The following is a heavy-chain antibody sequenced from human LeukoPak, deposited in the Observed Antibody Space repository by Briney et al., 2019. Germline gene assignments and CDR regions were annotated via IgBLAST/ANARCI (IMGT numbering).Heavy chain of an antibody. CDR3: ARESPRPPYDIWTGYYRTYNLFDT. CDR1: GFTFSSYS. J-gene: IGHJ5*02. CDR2: ISSSSSTI. Sequence: GGSLRLSCAASGFTFSSYSMNWVRQAPGKGLEWVSYISSSSSTIYYADSVKGRFTISRDNAKNTLYLQMNSMRAEDTTVYYCARESPRPPYDIWTGYYRTYNLFDTWGKGTLLTFSS. V-gene: IGHV3-48*04. D-gene: IGHD3-9*01.